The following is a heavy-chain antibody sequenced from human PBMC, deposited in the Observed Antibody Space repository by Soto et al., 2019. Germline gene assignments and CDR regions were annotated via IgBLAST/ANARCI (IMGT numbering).Heavy chain of an antibody. CDR2: ISAYNGNT. CDR1: GHTFTSYV. CDR3: ARVKASSSPRGAAFDI. J-gene: IGHJ3*02. Sequence: GASGKVSCMASGHTFTSYVISWVPQAPGEGLERMGWISAYNGNTNYAHKLQGRVTMTTDTSTSTAYMELRSLRSDDTAVYYCARVKASSSPRGAAFDIWGQGTMVTVSS. V-gene: IGHV1-18*04. D-gene: IGHD6-6*01.